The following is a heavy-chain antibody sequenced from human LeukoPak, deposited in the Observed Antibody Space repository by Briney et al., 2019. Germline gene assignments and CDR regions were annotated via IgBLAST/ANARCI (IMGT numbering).Heavy chain of an antibody. J-gene: IGHJ4*02. V-gene: IGHV4-39*07. Sequence: SETLSLTCTVSGGSISSSSYYWGWIRQPPGKGLEWIGSIYYSGSTYYNPSLKSRVTISVDTSKNQFSLKLSSVTAADTAVYYCARGLGDSSSWYGKGGDYWGQGTLVTVSS. CDR1: GGSISSSSYY. CDR2: IYYSGST. CDR3: ARGLGDSSSWYGKGGDY. D-gene: IGHD6-13*01.